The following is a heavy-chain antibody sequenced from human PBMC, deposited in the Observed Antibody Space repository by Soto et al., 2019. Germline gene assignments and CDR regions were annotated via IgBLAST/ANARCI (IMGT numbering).Heavy chain of an antibody. Sequence: SVKVSCKXSGGTFSSYAISWVRQAPGQGLEWMGGIIPIFGTANYAQKFQGRVTITADKSTSTAYMELSSLRSEDTAVYYCARGGICSGGSCYSNNWFDPWGQGTLVTVSS. CDR1: GGTFSSYA. D-gene: IGHD2-15*01. CDR2: IIPIFGTA. V-gene: IGHV1-69*06. CDR3: ARGGICSGGSCYSNNWFDP. J-gene: IGHJ5*02.